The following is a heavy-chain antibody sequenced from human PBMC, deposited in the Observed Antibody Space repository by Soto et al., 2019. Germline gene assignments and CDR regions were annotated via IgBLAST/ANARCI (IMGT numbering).Heavy chain of an antibody. D-gene: IGHD4-17*01. CDR2: IGGSSSDI. CDR1: GLTFSYYG. J-gene: IGHJ4*02. CDR3: ARAALYGYDY. Sequence: EVQLVESGGGLVQPGGSLRLSCAASGLTFSYYGMNWVRQAPGKGLEWVSYIGGSSSDIYYTDSVKGRFTISRDNAKNSLYLQMNNLKDEDTAVYHCARAALYGYDYWGQGTLVTVSS. V-gene: IGHV3-48*02.